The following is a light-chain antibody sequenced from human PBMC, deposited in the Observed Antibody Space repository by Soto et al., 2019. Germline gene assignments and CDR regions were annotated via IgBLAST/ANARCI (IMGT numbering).Light chain of an antibody. CDR2: DAS. CDR1: QSVSSY. CDR3: QRRRNWPPIT. V-gene: IGKV3-11*01. Sequence: EIVLTQSPATLSLSPGERATLSCRASQSVSSYLAWYQQKPGQAPRLLIYDASNRATGIPARFSGSGSGTDFAPTISSLEPEDFAVYYCQRRRNWPPITFGQGTRPEIK. J-gene: IGKJ5*01.